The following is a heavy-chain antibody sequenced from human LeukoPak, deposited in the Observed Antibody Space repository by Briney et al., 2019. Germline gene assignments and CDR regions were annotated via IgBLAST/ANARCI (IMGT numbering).Heavy chain of an antibody. CDR1: GFTFSSYA. Sequence: GGSLRLSCAASGFTFSSYAMSWVRQAPGKGLEWVSAISGSGGSTYYAGSVKGRFTISRDNSKNTLYLQMNSLRAEDTAVYYCAIPPDSSSSRYGYYYYGMDVWGQGTTVTVSS. CDR2: ISGSGGST. V-gene: IGHV3-23*01. D-gene: IGHD6-13*01. J-gene: IGHJ6*02. CDR3: AIPPDSSSSRYGYYYYGMDV.